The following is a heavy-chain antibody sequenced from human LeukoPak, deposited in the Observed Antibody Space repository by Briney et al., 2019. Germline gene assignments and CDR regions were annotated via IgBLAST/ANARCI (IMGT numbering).Heavy chain of an antibody. V-gene: IGHV3-13*04. CDR1: GFTFSSYD. D-gene: IGHD3-10*01. CDR3: ARGREYSSRVAFDI. CDR2: IITGGDT. J-gene: IGHJ3*02. Sequence: PGGSLRLSCAASGFTFSSYDMHWVRQAPGKGLEWVSAIITGGDTYYPDSVKGRFTISRENAKDSMYLQMNSLTAGDTAVYYCARGREYSSRVAFDIWGQGTLVTVSS.